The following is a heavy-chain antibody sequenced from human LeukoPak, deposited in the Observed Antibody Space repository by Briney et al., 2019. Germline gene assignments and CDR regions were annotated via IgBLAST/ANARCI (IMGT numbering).Heavy chain of an antibody. J-gene: IGHJ6*02. Sequence: SETLSLTCTVSGGSISSGGYYWSWIRQPPGKGLEWIGEINHSGSTNYNPSLKSRVTISVDTSKNQLSLKLRSATAADTAIYYCARSREGSIILRTRTRHYYGLDVWGQGTTVIVSS. D-gene: IGHD2-2*01. CDR1: GGSISSGGYY. CDR3: ARSREGSIILRTRTRHYYGLDV. V-gene: IGHV4-39*07. CDR2: INHSGST.